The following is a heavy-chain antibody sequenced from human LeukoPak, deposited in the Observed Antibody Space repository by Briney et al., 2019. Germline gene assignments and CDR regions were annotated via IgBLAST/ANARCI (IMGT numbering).Heavy chain of an antibody. CDR2: INHSGST. V-gene: IGHV4-34*01. Sequence: SETLSLTCAVYGGSFSGYYWSWIRQPPGKGLEWIGEINHSGSTNYNPSLKSRVAISVDTSKNQFSLKLSSVTAADTAVYYCARGLGGSGSYYSSWFDPWGQGTLVTVSS. J-gene: IGHJ5*02. CDR3: ARGLGGSGSYYSSWFDP. D-gene: IGHD3-10*01. CDR1: GGSFSGYY.